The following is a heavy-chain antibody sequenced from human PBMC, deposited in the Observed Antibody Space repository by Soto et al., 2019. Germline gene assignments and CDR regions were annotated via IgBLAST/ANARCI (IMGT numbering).Heavy chain of an antibody. D-gene: IGHD3-10*01. CDR2: IRGKAYSGTT. V-gene: IGHV3-49*04. CDR1: GFTFGGYA. CDR3: ASGRSSRELYPTYFDS. Sequence: PGGSLRLSCTTSGFTFGGYAMSWVRQAPGKGLEWVGFIRGKAYSGTTEYAASVRGRFTISRDDSKSIAYLQMNSLESEDTAVYYCASGRSSRELYPTYFDSWGQGTLVPVSS. J-gene: IGHJ4*02.